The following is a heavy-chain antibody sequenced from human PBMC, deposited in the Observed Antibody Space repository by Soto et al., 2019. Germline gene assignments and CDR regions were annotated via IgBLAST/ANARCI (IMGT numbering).Heavy chain of an antibody. CDR3: AHSRVFDWFDP. V-gene: IGHV2-5*01. CDR2: IFWNDDE. J-gene: IGHJ5*02. CDR1: GFSLSTSEVG. D-gene: IGHD6-13*01. Sequence: GPTLVNPTQTLTLTCTFSGFSLSTSEVGVGWIRQPPGKALEWLALIFWNDDERYNPSLKRRLTITKDISKNQVVLTMTNMDPMDTATYYCAHSRVFDWFDPWGQGTLVTVSS.